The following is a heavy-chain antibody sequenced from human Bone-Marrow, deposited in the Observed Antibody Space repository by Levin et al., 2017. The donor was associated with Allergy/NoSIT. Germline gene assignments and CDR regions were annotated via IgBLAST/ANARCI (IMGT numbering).Heavy chain of an antibody. CDR1: GFTFSSYG. D-gene: IGHD1-26*01. CDR3: AKDLGWELLRWGFDY. CDR2: ISYDGSNK. J-gene: IGHJ4*02. Sequence: GGSLRLSCAASGFTFSSYGMHWVRQAPGKGLEWVAVISYDGSNKYYTDSVKGRFTISRDNSKNTLYLQMNSPRAEDTAVYYCAKDLGWELLRWGFDYWGQGTLVTVSS. V-gene: IGHV3-30*18.